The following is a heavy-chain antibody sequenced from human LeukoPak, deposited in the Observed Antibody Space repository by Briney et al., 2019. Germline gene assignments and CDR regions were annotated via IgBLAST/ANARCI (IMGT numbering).Heavy chain of an antibody. CDR2: IYHSGKT. D-gene: IGHD3-22*01. V-gene: IGHV4-39*07. J-gene: IGHJ6*02. CDR3: ARDKRYYDSSAMDV. CDR1: GGSISSSSYY. Sequence: SETLSLTCTVSGGSISSSSYYWGWIRQPPGMGPEWIGTIYHSGKTYYNPSLKSRVTISVDTSKNQFSLKLSSVTAADTVVYYCARDKRYYDSSAMDVWGQGTTVTVSS.